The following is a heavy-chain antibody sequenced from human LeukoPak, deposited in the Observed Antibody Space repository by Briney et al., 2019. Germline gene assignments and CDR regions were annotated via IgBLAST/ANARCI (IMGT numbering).Heavy chain of an antibody. V-gene: IGHV4-59*07. Sequence: SDTLSLTCTVSGGSISSYYWSWIRQPPGKGLEWIGYNYYSGSTNYNPSLKSRVTISVDTSKNQFSLKLISVTAADTAVYYCARVVSPIGEDGYNPGFDYWGQGTLVTVSS. CDR3: ARVVSPIGEDGYNPGFDY. CDR1: GGSISSYY. D-gene: IGHD5-24*01. J-gene: IGHJ4*02. CDR2: NYYSGST.